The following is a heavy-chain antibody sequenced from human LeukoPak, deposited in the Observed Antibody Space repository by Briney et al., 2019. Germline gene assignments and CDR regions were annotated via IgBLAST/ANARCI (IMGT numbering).Heavy chain of an antibody. D-gene: IGHD2-2*01. J-gene: IGHJ4*02. CDR2: ISDSET. V-gene: IGHV3-23*01. CDR3: ARGGSGTSVLYY. Sequence: GGSLRLSCAASGFTFSSYAMTWVRQAPGKGLEWVSFISDSETNYVDSVKGRFTVSGDKSKNTLYLEMNSLRAEDTAVYYCARGGSGTSVLYYWGQGILVTVSS. CDR1: GFTFSSYA.